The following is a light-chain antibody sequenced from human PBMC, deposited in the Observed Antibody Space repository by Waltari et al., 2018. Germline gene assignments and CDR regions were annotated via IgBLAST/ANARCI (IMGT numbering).Light chain of an antibody. J-gene: IGLJ1*01. CDR2: RNN. CDR3: AAWDDSLSGFYV. CDR1: TSNIGSNY. V-gene: IGLV1-47*01. Sequence: QSVLAQPPSASGTPGQRVTISCSGSTSNIGSNYVYWYQQLPGKAPKLLIYRNNERPSGVPDRFSGSKSGTSASLAISGLRSEDEADYYCAAWDDSLSGFYVFGTGTKVTVL.